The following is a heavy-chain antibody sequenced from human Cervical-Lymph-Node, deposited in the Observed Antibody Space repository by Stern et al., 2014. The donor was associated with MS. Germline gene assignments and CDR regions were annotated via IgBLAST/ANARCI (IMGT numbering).Heavy chain of an antibody. D-gene: IGHD1-26*01. CDR2: LYWDDEK. J-gene: IGHJ5*02. V-gene: IGHV2-5*02. Sequence: QITLKESGPTLVKPTQTLTLTCDFSGFSLTTSGVGVGWLRQPPGKALKWLALLYWDDEKRYSPSLKNRLSIITDPAKNQVVLTMTNMDPVDTGTYYCAHRSTSVAGAWASWGQGILVVVSS. CDR3: AHRSTSVAGAWAS. CDR1: GFSLTTSGVG.